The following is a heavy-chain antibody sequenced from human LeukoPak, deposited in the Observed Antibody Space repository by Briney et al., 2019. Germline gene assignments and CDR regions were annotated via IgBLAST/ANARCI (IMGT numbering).Heavy chain of an antibody. D-gene: IGHD3-9*01. J-gene: IGHJ4*02. CDR3: AKDYDILTGYDY. CDR2: INGSGGST. Sequence: GGSLRLSCAASGFTFSSYAMSWVRQAPGKGLEWVSAINGSGGSTYYADSVKGRFTISRDNSKNTLYLQMNSLRAEDTAVYYCAKDYDILTGYDYWGQGTLVTVSS. CDR1: GFTFSSYA. V-gene: IGHV3-23*01.